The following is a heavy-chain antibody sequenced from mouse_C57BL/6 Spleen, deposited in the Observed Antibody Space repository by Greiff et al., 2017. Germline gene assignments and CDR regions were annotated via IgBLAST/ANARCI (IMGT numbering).Heavy chain of an antibody. CDR1: GYTFTDYE. CDR3: ARAGYDYDGAWFAY. CDR2: IDPETGGT. Sequence: VQLQQSGAELVRPGASVTLSCKASGYTFTDYEMHWVKQTPVHGLEWIGAIDPETGGTAYNQKFKGKAILTADKSSSTAYMELRSLTSEDSAVYYCARAGYDYDGAWFAYWGQGTLVTVSA. V-gene: IGHV1-15*01. D-gene: IGHD2-4*01. J-gene: IGHJ3*01.